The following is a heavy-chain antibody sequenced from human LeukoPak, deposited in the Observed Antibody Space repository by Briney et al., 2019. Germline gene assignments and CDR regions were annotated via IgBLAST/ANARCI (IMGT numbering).Heavy chain of an antibody. CDR2: INHSGST. Sequence: SETLSLTCAVYGGSFSGYYWSWIRQPPGKGLEWIGEINHSGSTNYNPSLKSRVTISVDTSKNQFSLKLSSVTAADTAVYYCARGYGGHPLGAYFDLWGRGTLVTVSS. J-gene: IGHJ2*01. D-gene: IGHD4-23*01. V-gene: IGHV4-34*01. CDR1: GGSFSGYY. CDR3: ARGYGGHPLGAYFDL.